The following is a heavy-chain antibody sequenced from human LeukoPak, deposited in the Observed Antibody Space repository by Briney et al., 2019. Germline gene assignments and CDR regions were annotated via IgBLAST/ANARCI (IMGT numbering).Heavy chain of an antibody. CDR2: ISYDGSNK. Sequence: GGSLRLSCAASGFTFSSYAMHWVRQAPGKGLEWVAVISYDGSNKYYADSMKGRFTISRDNSKNTLYLQMNSLRAEGTAVYYCARGSWELRLLRHGPFDYWGQGTLVTVSS. D-gene: IGHD1-26*01. J-gene: IGHJ4*02. CDR1: GFTFSSYA. CDR3: ARGSWELRLLRHGPFDY. V-gene: IGHV3-30*04.